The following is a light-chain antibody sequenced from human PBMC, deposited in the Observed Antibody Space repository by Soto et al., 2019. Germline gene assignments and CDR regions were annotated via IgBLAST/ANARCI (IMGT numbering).Light chain of an antibody. V-gene: IGLV3-21*04. CDR2: YDS. J-gene: IGLJ2*01. CDR3: HVWDSSSDLV. Sequence: SYELTQPPSVSVAPGKTARITCGGNNIGSKSVHWYQQKPGQAPVLVIYYDSDRPSGIPERFSGSNSGNTATLTISRVEAGDEADYYCHVWDSSSDLVFGGGTKLTVL. CDR1: NIGSKS.